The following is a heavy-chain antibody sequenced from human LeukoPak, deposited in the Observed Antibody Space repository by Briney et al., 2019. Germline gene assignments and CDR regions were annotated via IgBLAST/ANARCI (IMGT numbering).Heavy chain of an antibody. CDR3: ARDRGVGTKYYYMDV. V-gene: IGHV1-3*03. J-gene: IGHJ6*03. Sequence: ASVKVSCKASGYTFTSYAMHWVRQPPGQRLEWMGWINAGNGNTKYSQEFQGRVTITRDTSASTAYMELSSLRSEDMAVYYCARDRGVGTKYYYMDVWGKGTTVTVSS. D-gene: IGHD3-10*01. CDR1: GYTFTSYA. CDR2: INAGNGNT.